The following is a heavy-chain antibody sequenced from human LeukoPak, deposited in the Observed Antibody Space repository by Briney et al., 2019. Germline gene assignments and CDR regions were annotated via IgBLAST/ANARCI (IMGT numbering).Heavy chain of an antibody. CDR2: INHRRST. CDR1: GGSFSGYY. J-gene: IGHJ6*03. V-gene: IGHV4-34*01. CDR3: ARHPGYYYYYMDV. Sequence: SETLSLTCAVYGGSFSGYYWTWIRQPPGKGLEWIGEINHRRSTKYSPSLKSRVTISVDTSKNQFSLKVTSVTAADTAVYYCARHPGYYYYYMDVWGKGTTVTISS.